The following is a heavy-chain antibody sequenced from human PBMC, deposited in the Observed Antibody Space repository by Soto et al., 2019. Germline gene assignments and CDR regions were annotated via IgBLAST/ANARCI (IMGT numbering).Heavy chain of an antibody. CDR1: GYTLTELS. D-gene: IGHD5-18*01. Sequence: QVHLIQSGAEVKKPGASVKVSCKVSGYTLTELSMHRVRQAPGKGLEGMGGFDPEDGKTTSAQKFQGRVTVTKDTSRETAYMERSSRSSEYWAVYYCVAGGTRWLWSPGDYWGEGTLVTVSS. J-gene: IGHJ4*02. CDR2: FDPEDGKT. V-gene: IGHV1-24*01. CDR3: VAGGTRWLWSPGDY.